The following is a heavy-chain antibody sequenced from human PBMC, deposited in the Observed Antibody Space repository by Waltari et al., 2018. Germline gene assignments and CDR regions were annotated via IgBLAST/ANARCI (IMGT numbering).Heavy chain of an antibody. V-gene: IGHV4-39*07. CDR1: AASISSGNYY. Sequence: QLRLQESGPGLVKPSETLSLTCTVSAASISSGNYYWVWIRQPPGKGLEWIGSIRASGSTQYNPSLKSRVTISVDTSKNQFSLKLSSVTAADTAVYYSARGPLAARPFDYWGQGTLVTVSS. CDR2: IRASGST. CDR3: ARGPLAARPFDY. D-gene: IGHD6-6*01. J-gene: IGHJ4*02.